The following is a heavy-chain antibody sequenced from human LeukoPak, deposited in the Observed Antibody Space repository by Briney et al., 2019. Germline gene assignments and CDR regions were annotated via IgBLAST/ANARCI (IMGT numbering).Heavy chain of an antibody. CDR2: INPNSGGT. Sequence: ASVKVSCKASGYTFTGYYMHWVRQAPGQGLEWKGWINPNSGGTNYAQKFQGSVTMTRDTSISTAYMELSRLRPDDAAVYYCARVHYYGSGSYDAFDIWGQGTMVTVSS. J-gene: IGHJ3*02. D-gene: IGHD3-10*01. CDR3: ARVHYYGSGSYDAFDI. V-gene: IGHV1-2*02. CDR1: GYTFTGYY.